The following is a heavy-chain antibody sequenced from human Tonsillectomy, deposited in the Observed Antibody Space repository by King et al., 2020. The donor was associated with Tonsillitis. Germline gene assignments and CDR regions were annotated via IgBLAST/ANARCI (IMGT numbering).Heavy chain of an antibody. D-gene: IGHD4-17*01. CDR3: AKDFCDYPLLVDFYYYGMDV. CDR1: GFTLSAHA. V-gene: IGHV3-30*18. Sequence: VQLVESGGRVVQPGRSLRLSCVASGFTLSAHAIHWVRQAPGKGLAWVAAVSYDGREELYADPVKGRFTISRDSSKNTVYLQMNSLRPEDTAIYYCAKDFCDYPLLVDFYYYGMDVWGLGTTVTVS. CDR2: VSYDGREE. J-gene: IGHJ6*02.